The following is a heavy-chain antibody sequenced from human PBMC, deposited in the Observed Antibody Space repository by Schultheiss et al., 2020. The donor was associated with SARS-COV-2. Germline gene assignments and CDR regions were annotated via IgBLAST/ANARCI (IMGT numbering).Heavy chain of an antibody. CDR2: IKSKTDGGTT. CDR3: ARGPHRSYYDSSGYTY. J-gene: IGHJ4*02. V-gene: IGHV3-15*01. Sequence: GGSLRLSCAASGFTFSNAWMSWVRQAPGKGLEWVGRIKSKTDGGTTDYAAPVKGRFTISRDDSKNTLYLQMNSLRAEDTAVYYCARGPHRSYYDSSGYTYWGQGTLVTVSS. D-gene: IGHD3-22*01. CDR1: GFTFSNAW.